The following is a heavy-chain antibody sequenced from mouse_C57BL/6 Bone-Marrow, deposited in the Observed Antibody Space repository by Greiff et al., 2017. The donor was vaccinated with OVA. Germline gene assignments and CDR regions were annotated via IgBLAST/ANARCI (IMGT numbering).Heavy chain of an antibody. CDR3: TRCYFDY. Sequence: QVQLQQSGAELVRPGASVTLSCKASGYTFTDYEMHWVKQTPVHGLEWIGAIDPETGGTAYNQKFKGKAILTADKSASTAYMELRSLTSEDSAVYYCTRCYFDYWGQGTTLTVSS. CDR1: GYTFTDYE. V-gene: IGHV1-15*01. CDR2: IDPETGGT. J-gene: IGHJ2*01.